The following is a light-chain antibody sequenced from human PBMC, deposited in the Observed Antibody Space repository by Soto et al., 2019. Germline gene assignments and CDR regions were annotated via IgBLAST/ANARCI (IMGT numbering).Light chain of an antibody. CDR2: GAS. CDR3: QQYGSSPVT. J-gene: IGKJ4*01. Sequence: EIVLTQSPATLSVSPGERVTLSCRASQSVSSSYLAWYQQKPGQAPRLLIYGASHRATGIPDRFSGSGSGTGFTLTISRLEPEDFAVYSCQQYGSSPVTFGGGTKVDIK. V-gene: IGKV3-20*01. CDR1: QSVSSSY.